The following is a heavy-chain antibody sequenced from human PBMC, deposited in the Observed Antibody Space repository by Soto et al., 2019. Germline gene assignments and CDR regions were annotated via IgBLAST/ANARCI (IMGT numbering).Heavy chain of an antibody. CDR1: GVAFSFYS. V-gene: IGHV3-23*01. Sequence: EVALLESGGGLVQPGGSLRLSCEVSGVAFSFYSMSWVRQAPGKGLEWVASISGNGATTYYAASGEGRFTFSRDSSKNTVHLQMNSLRGEDTAVYYCAKDRGGFTSGWEFFDFWGQGTLVTVSS. D-gene: IGHD6-19*01. CDR3: AKDRGGFTSGWEFFDF. CDR2: ISGNGATT. J-gene: IGHJ4*02.